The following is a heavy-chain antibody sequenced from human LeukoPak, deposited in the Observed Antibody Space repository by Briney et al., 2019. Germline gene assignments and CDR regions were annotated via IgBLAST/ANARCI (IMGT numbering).Heavy chain of an antibody. V-gene: IGHV4-34*01. J-gene: IGHJ5*02. Sequence: SETLSLTCAVYGGSFNGYYWIWIRQPPGKGLEWIGEINHSGSTYYNPSLKSRVTISVDTSKNQFSLKLSSVTAADTAVYYCARLRRGTTHWFDPWGQGTLVTVSS. D-gene: IGHD4-11*01. CDR2: INHSGST. CDR1: GGSFNGYY. CDR3: ARLRRGTTHWFDP.